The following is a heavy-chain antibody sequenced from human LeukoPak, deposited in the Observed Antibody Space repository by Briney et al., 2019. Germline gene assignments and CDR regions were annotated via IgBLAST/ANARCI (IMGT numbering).Heavy chain of an antibody. Sequence: GESLKISCKASGYNFPDFWIAWVRQMPGKGLEWMGIIYPDDSNTRYSPSFQGQVTISADKSISTAYLQWSSLKASDTAMYYCARRGYSGYDHLDYWGQGTLVTVSS. J-gene: IGHJ4*02. CDR3: ARRGYSGYDHLDY. D-gene: IGHD5-12*01. CDR2: IYPDDSNT. CDR1: GYNFPDFW. V-gene: IGHV5-51*01.